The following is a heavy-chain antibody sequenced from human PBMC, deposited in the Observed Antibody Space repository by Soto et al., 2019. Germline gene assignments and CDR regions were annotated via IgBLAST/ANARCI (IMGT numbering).Heavy chain of an antibody. D-gene: IGHD2-2*01. J-gene: IGHJ4*02. CDR1: GFTFTSYA. CDR2: ITGSGGNT. CDR3: AKPNLYCSSTSCYDY. Sequence: RGSLRLSCAASGFTFTSYAFIFFRHSPVRGLEWVSAITGSGGNTYYADSVKGRFTISRDNSKNTLYLQMGSLRAEDTAVYYCAKPNLYCSSTSCYDYWGQGTLVTVSS. V-gene: IGHV3-23*01.